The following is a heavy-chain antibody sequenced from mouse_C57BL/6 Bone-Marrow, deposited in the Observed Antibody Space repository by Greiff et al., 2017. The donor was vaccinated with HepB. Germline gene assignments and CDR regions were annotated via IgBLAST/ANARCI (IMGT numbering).Heavy chain of an antibody. V-gene: IGHV3-6*01. CDR2: ISYDGSN. Sequence: EVQLQESGPGLVKPSQSLSLTCSVTGYSITSGYYWNWIRQFPGNKLEWMGYISYDGSNNYNPSLKNRISITRDTSKNQVFLKLNSVTTEDTATYYCARDAPTGYFDVWGTGTTVTVSS. CDR1: GYSITSGYY. CDR3: ARDAPTGYFDV. J-gene: IGHJ1*03.